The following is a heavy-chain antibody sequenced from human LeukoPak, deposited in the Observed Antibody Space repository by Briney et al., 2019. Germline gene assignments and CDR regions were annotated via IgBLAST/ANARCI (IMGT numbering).Heavy chain of an antibody. V-gene: IGHV1-3*03. CDR1: GYTFTSYA. CDR2: INAGNGNT. CDR3: ARASQKLLWWSPRGSWTPATGDAFDI. D-gene: IGHD2-21*01. J-gene: IGHJ3*02. Sequence: ASVKVSCKASGYTFTSYAMHWVRQAPGQRLEWMGWINAGNGNTKYSQEFQVRVTITRDTSASTAYMELSSLRSEDMAVYYCARASQKLLWWSPRGSWTPATGDAFDIWGQGTMVTVSS.